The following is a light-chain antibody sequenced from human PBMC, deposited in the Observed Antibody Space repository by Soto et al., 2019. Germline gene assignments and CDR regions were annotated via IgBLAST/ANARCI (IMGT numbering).Light chain of an antibody. CDR2: DAS. J-gene: IGKJ2*01. CDR1: QTISTL. CDR3: QQYSHLVT. Sequence: IQMTQSPSTLSAPAGDRVTITCQASQTISTLLAWFQHKPGKAPNLLIYDASNLESGVPSRFSGSGSGTEFTLTISSLQSDDSATYFCQQYSHLVTFGQGTKLEIK. V-gene: IGKV1-5*01.